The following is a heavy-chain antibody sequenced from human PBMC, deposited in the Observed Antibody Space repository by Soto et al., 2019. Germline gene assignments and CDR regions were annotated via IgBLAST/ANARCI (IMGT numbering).Heavy chain of an antibody. CDR1: GFTFSSYA. V-gene: IGHV3-23*01. J-gene: IGHJ5*02. CDR3: EKNEMNYYDGSGYFPRENWFDP. CDR2: ISGSGGST. D-gene: IGHD3-22*01. Sequence: GGSLRLSCAASGFTFSSYAMSWVRQAPGKGLEWVSAISGSGGSTYYADSVKGRFTISRDNSKNTLYLQMNSLRAEDTAVYYCEKNEMNYYDGSGYFPRENWFDPWGQGTLVTVSS.